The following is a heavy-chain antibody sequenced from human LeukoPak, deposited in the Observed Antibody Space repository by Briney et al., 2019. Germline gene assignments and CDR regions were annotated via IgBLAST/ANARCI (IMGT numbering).Heavy chain of an antibody. CDR3: ARDAGYDSSGSPLDY. CDR1: GGSISDYF. V-gene: IGHV4-59*01. J-gene: IGHJ4*02. D-gene: IGHD3-22*01. CDR2: IYYSGST. Sequence: SETLSLTCTVSGGSISDYFWSWIRQPPGKGLEWIGYIYYSGSTNYNPSLKSRVTISVDTSKNQFSLKLSSVTAADTAVYYCARDAGYDSSGSPLDYWGQGTPVTVSS.